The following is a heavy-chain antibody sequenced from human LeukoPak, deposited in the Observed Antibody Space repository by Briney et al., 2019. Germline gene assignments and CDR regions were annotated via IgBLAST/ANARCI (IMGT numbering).Heavy chain of an antibody. D-gene: IGHD3-10*01. CDR1: GLTFSNAW. CDR2: IKSKTAGGAT. J-gene: IGHJ5*02. CDR3: YSSGRGP. V-gene: IGHV3-15*01. Sequence: GGSLRLSCEASGLTFSNAWMTWVRQTPGKGLEWVGRIKSKTAGGATDYAAPVKGRFTISRDDSERTAFLQMNSLQSEDTAVYFCYSSGRGPWGQGTLVIVSS.